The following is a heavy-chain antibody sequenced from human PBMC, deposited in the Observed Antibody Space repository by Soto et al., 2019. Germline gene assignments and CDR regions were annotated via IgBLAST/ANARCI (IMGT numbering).Heavy chain of an antibody. Sequence: KPSETLSLTCTVSGGSISSGDYYWSWIRQPPGKGLEWIGYIYYSGSTYYNPSLKSRVTISVDTSKNQFSLKLSSVTAADTAVYYCARGRFLEWLVFDYWGQGTLVTVSS. J-gene: IGHJ4*02. V-gene: IGHV4-30-4*01. D-gene: IGHD3-3*01. CDR3: ARGRFLEWLVFDY. CDR1: GGSISSGDYY. CDR2: IYYSGST.